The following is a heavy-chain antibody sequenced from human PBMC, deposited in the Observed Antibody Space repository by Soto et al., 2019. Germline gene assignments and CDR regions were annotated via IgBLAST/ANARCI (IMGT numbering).Heavy chain of an antibody. V-gene: IGHV3-64D*09. CDR2: ISSNGGST. CDR3: VKTVAVAAHYFDY. CDR1: GFTFSSYA. Sequence: GGSLRLSCSASGFTFSSYAMYWVRQAPGKGLEYVSAISSNGGSTYYADSVKGRFTISRDNSKNTLYLQMSSLRAEDTAVYYCVKTVAVAAHYFDYWGQGTLVTVSS. D-gene: IGHD6-19*01. J-gene: IGHJ4*02.